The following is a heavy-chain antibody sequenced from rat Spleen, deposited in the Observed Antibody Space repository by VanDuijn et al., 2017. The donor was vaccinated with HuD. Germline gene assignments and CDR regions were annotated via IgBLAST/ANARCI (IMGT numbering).Heavy chain of an antibody. D-gene: IGHD3-6*01. Sequence: EVQLVESDGGLVQPGRSLKLSCAASGFTFSDYYMAWVRQAPTKGLEWVATISYDGSSTYYRDSVKGRFTISRDNAKSTLYLQMDSLRSEDTATYYCTKNWDYWGRGVMVTVSS. V-gene: IGHV5-29*01. CDR2: ISYDGSST. J-gene: IGHJ2*01. CDR1: GFTFSDYY. CDR3: TKNWDY.